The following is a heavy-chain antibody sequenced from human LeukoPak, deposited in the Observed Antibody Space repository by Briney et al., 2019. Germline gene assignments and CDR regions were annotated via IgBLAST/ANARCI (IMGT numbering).Heavy chain of an antibody. Sequence: PGGSLRLSCAASGFTFSSYCMHWVRHAPGKGLVWVSRINSDGSSTSYADSVKGRFTISRDNAKNTLYLQMNSLRAEDTAVYYCAATGYCSGGSCYSLGYWGQGTLVTVSS. J-gene: IGHJ4*02. CDR2: INSDGSST. CDR1: GFTFSSYC. V-gene: IGHV3-74*01. D-gene: IGHD2-15*01. CDR3: AATGYCSGGSCYSLGY.